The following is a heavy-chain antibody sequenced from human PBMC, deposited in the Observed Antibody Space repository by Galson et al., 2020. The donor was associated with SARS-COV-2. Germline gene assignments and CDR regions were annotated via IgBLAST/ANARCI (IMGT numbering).Heavy chain of an antibody. V-gene: IGHV3-74*01. CDR3: AREDGGTSHLWGPGYDAFDI. Sequence: GGSLRLSCAASGFTFSSYWMHWVRQAPGKGLVWVSRINSDGSSTSYADSVKGRFTISRDNAKNTLYLQMNSLRAEDTAVYYCAREDGGTSHLWGPGYDAFDIWGQGTMVTVSS. CDR2: INSDGSST. D-gene: IGHD2-2*01. J-gene: IGHJ3*02. CDR1: GFTFSSYW.